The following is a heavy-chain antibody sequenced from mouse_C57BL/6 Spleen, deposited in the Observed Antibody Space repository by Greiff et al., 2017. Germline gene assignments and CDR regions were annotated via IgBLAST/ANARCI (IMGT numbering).Heavy chain of an antibody. CDR1: GFTFSDAW. J-gene: IGHJ3*01. Sequence: EVKLMESGGGLVQPGGSMKLSCAASGFTFSDAWMDWVRQSPEKGLEWVAEIRNKANNHATYYAESVKGRFTISRDDSKSSVYLQMNSLRAEDTGIYYCTRTYYYGSSPAWFAYWGQGTLVTVSA. V-gene: IGHV6-6*01. D-gene: IGHD1-1*01. CDR2: IRNKANNHAT. CDR3: TRTYYYGSSPAWFAY.